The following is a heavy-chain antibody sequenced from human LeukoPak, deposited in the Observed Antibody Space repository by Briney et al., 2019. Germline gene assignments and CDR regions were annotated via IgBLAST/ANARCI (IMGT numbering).Heavy chain of an antibody. CDR1: GYTFTSYY. J-gene: IGHJ4*02. V-gene: IGHV1-46*01. CDR3: ATPNEPGTTGTTWYFDY. D-gene: IGHD1-1*01. CDR2: INPSGGST. Sequence: ASVKVSCKASGYTFTSYYMHWVRQAPGQGLEWMGIINPSGGSTSYAQKFQGRVTMTRDTSTSTVYMELSSLRSEDTAVYYCATPNEPGTTGTTWYFDYWGQGTLVTVSS.